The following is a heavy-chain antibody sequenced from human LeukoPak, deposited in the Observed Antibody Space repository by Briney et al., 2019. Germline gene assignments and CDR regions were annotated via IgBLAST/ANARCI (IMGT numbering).Heavy chain of an antibody. Sequence: SETLSLTCTVSGGSISSYYWSWIREPPGKGLEWIGYIYTSGSTNYNPSPKSRVTISVDTSKNQFSLKLSSVTAADTAVYYCARHDSGWFDPWGQGTLVTVSS. CDR2: IYTSGST. D-gene: IGHD3-10*01. CDR3: ARHDSGWFDP. J-gene: IGHJ5*02. CDR1: GGSISSYY. V-gene: IGHV4-4*09.